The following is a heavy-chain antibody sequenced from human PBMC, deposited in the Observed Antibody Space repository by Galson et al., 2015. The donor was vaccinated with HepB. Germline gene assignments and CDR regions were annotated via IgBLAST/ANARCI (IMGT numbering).Heavy chain of an antibody. CDR1: GYTFSNYA. J-gene: IGHJ4*02. CDR3: ARDASYSSTWYCDY. V-gene: IGHV1-3*01. Sequence: QSGAEVKKPGESLKISCKASGYTFSNYAMHWVRQAPGQRLEWMGWVNADNGNTKYSQKLQGRVTITRDTSASTAYMELSSLRSEDTAVYYCARDASYSSTWYCDYWGQGTLVTVSS. CDR2: VNADNGNT. D-gene: IGHD6-13*01.